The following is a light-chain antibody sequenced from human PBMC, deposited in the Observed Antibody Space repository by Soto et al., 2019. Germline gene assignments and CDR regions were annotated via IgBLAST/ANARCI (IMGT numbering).Light chain of an antibody. V-gene: IGKV3-20*01. CDR2: GAS. CDR3: QQYGSSPT. J-gene: IGKJ5*01. CDR1: QSISNNY. Sequence: EIVLTPSPGTLSLSPVERATLSCRASQSISNNYLAWYQQKPGQAPRRLIYGASSRATGIPDRFSGSGSGTDFTLTISRLEPEDFAVYYCQQYGSSPTFGEGTRLEIK.